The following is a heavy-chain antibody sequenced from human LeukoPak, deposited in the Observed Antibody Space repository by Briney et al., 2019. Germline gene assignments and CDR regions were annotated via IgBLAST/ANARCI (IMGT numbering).Heavy chain of an antibody. V-gene: IGHV3-21*01. CDR1: GFTFSSYS. Sequence: GGSLRLSCAASGFTFSSYSMNWVRQAPGKGLEWVSSISSSSSYIYYADSVKGRFTISRDNAKNSLYLQMNSLGAEDTAVYYCAREWIAVAGSTSDYWGQGTLVTVSS. D-gene: IGHD6-19*01. CDR2: ISSSSSYI. J-gene: IGHJ4*02. CDR3: AREWIAVAGSTSDY.